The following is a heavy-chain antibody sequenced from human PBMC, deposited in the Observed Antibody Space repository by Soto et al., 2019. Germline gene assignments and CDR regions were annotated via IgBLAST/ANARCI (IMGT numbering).Heavy chain of an antibody. V-gene: IGHV4-61*03. CDR2: ISYTGRT. CDR3: AREWGLLPYYVMNV. J-gene: IGHJ6*02. D-gene: IGHD7-27*01. Sequence: SETLSLTCIVSGDSVTSGSYYWSWLRQPPGKGLEWIGYISYTGRTKYNPSLQSRVTISVDTSKNDFSLNLSSVTAADTAVYFCAREWGLLPYYVMNVWXHGTALTVSS. CDR1: GDSVTSGSYY.